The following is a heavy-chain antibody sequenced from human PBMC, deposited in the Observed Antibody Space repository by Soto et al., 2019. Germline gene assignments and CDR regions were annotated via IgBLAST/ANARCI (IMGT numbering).Heavy chain of an antibody. V-gene: IGHV1-18*01. CDR3: ARWSGVYCTNGVCHGGNYYYGMDV. Sequence: GASVKVSCKASGYTFTSYGISWVRQAPGQGLEWMGWISAYNGNTNYAQKLQGRVTMTTDTSTSTAYMELRSLRSDDTAVYYCARWSGVYCTNGVCHGGNYYYGMDVWGQGTTVTVSS. J-gene: IGHJ6*02. CDR2: ISAYNGNT. CDR1: GYTFTSYG. D-gene: IGHD2-8*01.